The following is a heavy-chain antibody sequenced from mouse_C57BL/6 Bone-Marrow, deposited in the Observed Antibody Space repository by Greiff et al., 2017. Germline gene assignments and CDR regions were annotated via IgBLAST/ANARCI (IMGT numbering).Heavy chain of an antibody. V-gene: IGHV1-54*01. J-gene: IGHJ4*01. CDR1: GYAFTNYL. D-gene: IGHD1-1*01. CDR3: ARGFIYYYGSSYFSYAMDY. CDR2: INPGSGGT. Sequence: QVQLQQSGAELVRPGTSVKVSCKASGYAFTNYLIEWVKQRPGQGLEWIGVINPGSGGTNYNEKFKGKATLTADKSSSTAYMQLSSLTSENSAVYFCARGFIYYYGSSYFSYAMDYWGRGTSVTVSS.